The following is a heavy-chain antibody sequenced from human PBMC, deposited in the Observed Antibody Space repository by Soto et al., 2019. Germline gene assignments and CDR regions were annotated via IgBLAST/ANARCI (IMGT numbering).Heavy chain of an antibody. V-gene: IGHV3-21*01. CDR3: AGGPPVSPYDY. Sequence: GGSLRLSCAVSGFTLSTYSMHWVRQAPGKGLEWVSSIDRSSIYVYYADSVRGRFTISRDNTENSLYLQMNSLRAEDTAVYYCAGGPPVSPYDYWGQGTLVTVSS. CDR1: GFTLSTYS. CDR2: IDRSSIYV. J-gene: IGHJ4*02. D-gene: IGHD3-16*01.